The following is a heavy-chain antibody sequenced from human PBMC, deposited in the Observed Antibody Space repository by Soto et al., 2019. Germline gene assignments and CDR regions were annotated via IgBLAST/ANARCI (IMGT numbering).Heavy chain of an antibody. J-gene: IGHJ5*02. CDR2: MYSSGSA. Sequence: SETLSLTCTVSGGSISSSFYWDWIRQPPGKGLEWIGNMYSSGSAYYNPSLKSRVTISVDKSKNQFSLKLSSVTAADTAVYYCARLDSGIAVAGQYNWFDPWGQGTLVTVSS. D-gene: IGHD6-19*01. CDR1: GGSISSSFY. V-gene: IGHV4-39*07. CDR3: ARLDSGIAVAGQYNWFDP.